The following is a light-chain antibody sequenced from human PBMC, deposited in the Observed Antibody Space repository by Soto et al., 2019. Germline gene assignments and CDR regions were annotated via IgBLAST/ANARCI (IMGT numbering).Light chain of an antibody. V-gene: IGKV3-20*01. Sequence: EIVLTQSPGTLSLSPGERATLSCRASQSVTSNFLAWYQQKPGQAPRLLIYGASTRAAGVPDRFSGSGSGTDFTLTITRLEPEDFAVYYCQQYGRWPLLYTFGQGTKLAVK. CDR2: GAS. J-gene: IGKJ2*01. CDR1: QSVTSNF. CDR3: QQYGRWPLLYT.